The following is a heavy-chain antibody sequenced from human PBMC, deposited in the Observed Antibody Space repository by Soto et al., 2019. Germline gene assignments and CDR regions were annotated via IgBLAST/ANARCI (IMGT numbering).Heavy chain of an antibody. D-gene: IGHD6-19*01. CDR2: IYYSGST. CDR3: ARERSGCDY. J-gene: IGHJ4*02. Sequence: SETLSLTCTVSGGSISSSSYYWGWIRQPPGKGLEWIGSIYYSGSTYYNPSLKSRVTISVDTSKNQFSLKLSSVTAADTAVYYCARERSGCDYWGQGTLVTVSS. CDR1: GGSISSSSYY. V-gene: IGHV4-39*01.